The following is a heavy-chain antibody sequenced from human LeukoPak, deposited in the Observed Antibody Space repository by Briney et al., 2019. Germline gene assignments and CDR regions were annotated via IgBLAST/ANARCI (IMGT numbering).Heavy chain of an antibody. CDR1: GFIFSSYS. V-gene: IGHV3-21*01. Sequence: GGSLRLPCAASGFIFSSYSMNWVRQAPGEGLEWVSSISNSGIHIYYADSVKGRFTMSRDNGKNSLFLQMNSLRAEDTAVYFCAKHMTPERTTPYYYGMDVWGQGTTVTVSS. J-gene: IGHJ6*02. D-gene: IGHD2-15*01. CDR2: ISNSGIHI. CDR3: AKHMTPERTTPYYYGMDV.